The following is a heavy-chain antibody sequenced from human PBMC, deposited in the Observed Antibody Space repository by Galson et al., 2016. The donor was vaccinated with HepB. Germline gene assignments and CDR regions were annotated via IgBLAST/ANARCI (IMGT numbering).Heavy chain of an antibody. Sequence: SVKVSCKASGYTFTNYDINWVRQATGQGLEWMGWMNPNSGNTGYAQKFQGRVTMTRNTSMSTAYMDLSSLRSEDTAVYYCARVLRGNVVVPAAQDWYFDLWGRGTLVTVSS. D-gene: IGHD2-2*01. CDR1: GYTFTNYD. J-gene: IGHJ2*01. CDR2: MNPNSGNT. V-gene: IGHV1-8*01. CDR3: ARVLRGNVVVPAAQDWYFDL.